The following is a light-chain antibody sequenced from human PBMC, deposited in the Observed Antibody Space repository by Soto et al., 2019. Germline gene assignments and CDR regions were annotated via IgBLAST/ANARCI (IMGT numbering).Light chain of an antibody. CDR1: QGIRDD. J-gene: IGKJ4*01. V-gene: IGKV1-39*01. CDR3: QQTYNTPIT. CDR2: GAS. Sequence: DIQMTQSPSSLSASVGDRVTITCRASQGIRDDLGWYQQKPGKAPKRLIYGASTLQNGVPLRFSGSGSGTEFTLTISSLQPADFATYYCQQTYNTPITFGGGTKVEIK.